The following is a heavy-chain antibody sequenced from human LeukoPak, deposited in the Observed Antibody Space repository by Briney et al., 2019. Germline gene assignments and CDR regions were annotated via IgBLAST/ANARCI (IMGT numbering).Heavy chain of an antibody. J-gene: IGHJ3*02. Sequence: SETLSLTCTVSGGSISSYYWSWSRQPPGKGLEWIGYIYYSGSTNYNPSLKSRVTISVDTSKNQFSLKLSSVTAADTAVYYCARDGNYDSSGFDAFDIWGQGTMVTVSS. CDR3: ARDGNYDSSGFDAFDI. V-gene: IGHV4-59*01. CDR2: IYYSGST. CDR1: GGSISSYY. D-gene: IGHD3-22*01.